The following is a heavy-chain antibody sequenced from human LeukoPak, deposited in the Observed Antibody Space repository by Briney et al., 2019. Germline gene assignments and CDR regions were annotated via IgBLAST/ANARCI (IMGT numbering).Heavy chain of an antibody. V-gene: IGHV3-30*04. Sequence: GRSLRLSCAASGFTFSSYAMHWVRQAPGKGLEWVAVISYDGSNKYYADSVKGRFTISRDNSKNTLYLQMNSLRAEDTAVYYCARSTGTTIFDYWGQGTLVTVSS. CDR1: GFTFSSYA. CDR2: ISYDGSNK. CDR3: ARSTGTTIFDY. J-gene: IGHJ4*02. D-gene: IGHD1-1*01.